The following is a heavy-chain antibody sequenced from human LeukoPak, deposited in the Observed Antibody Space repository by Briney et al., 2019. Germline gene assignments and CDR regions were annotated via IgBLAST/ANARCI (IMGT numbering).Heavy chain of an antibody. CDR1: GDSVSSDNAA. V-gene: IGHV6-1*01. CDR3: ARDYASSKRGFYFYMDV. J-gene: IGHJ6*03. Sequence: SQTLSLTCAISGDSVSSDNAAWNWMRQSPSRGLEWLGRTYYRSRGYNDYAVSVKSRVIISPDTSKNQFSLQLNSVTPADTPRFFCARDYASSKRGFYFYMDVWGKGTTVTVSS. D-gene: IGHD3-10*01. CDR2: TYYRSRGYN.